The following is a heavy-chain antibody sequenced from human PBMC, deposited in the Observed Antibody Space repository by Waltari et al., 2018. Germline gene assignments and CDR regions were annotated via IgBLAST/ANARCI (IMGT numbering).Heavy chain of an antibody. CDR1: GGSISSSSYY. V-gene: IGHV4-39*07. CDR3: ARAEDFDWLLWYYFDY. D-gene: IGHD3-9*01. CDR2: IYYSGST. Sequence: QLQLQESGPGLVKPSETLSLTCTVSGGSISSSSYYWGWIRQPPGKGLEWIGSIYYSGSTYYNPSLKSRVTISVDTSKNQFSLKLSSVTAADTAVYYCARAEDFDWLLWYYFDYWGQGTLVTVSS. J-gene: IGHJ4*02.